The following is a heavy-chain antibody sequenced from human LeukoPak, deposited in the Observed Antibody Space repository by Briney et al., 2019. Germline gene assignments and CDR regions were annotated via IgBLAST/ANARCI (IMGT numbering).Heavy chain of an antibody. CDR1: GFTFGDYA. CDR2: IRSKAYGGTT. D-gene: IGHD3-10*01. Sequence: GGSLRLSCTASGFTFGDYAMSWVRQAPGKGLEWVGFIRSKAYGGTTEYAASVKGRFTISRDDSKSIAYLQMNSLKTEDTAVYYCTRSHMVRGVPYYYGMDVWGQGTTVTVSS. J-gene: IGHJ6*02. V-gene: IGHV3-49*04. CDR3: TRSHMVRGVPYYYGMDV.